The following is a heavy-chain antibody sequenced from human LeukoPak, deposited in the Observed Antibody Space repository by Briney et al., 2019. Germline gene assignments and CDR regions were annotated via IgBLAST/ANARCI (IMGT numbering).Heavy chain of an antibody. CDR3: ARDRGAVAATWFDY. CDR2: IGGSSSGYT. V-gene: IGHV3-11*05. J-gene: IGHJ4*02. Sequence: GGSLTLSSAASGFTFSGYYISWIRQAPGKGLEWVSCIGGSSSGYTNYADSVKGRFTISRDNAKNSLYLQMDGLRVEDTAVYYCARDRGAVAATWFDYWGQVTLVTVSS. D-gene: IGHD6-19*01. CDR1: GFTFSGYY.